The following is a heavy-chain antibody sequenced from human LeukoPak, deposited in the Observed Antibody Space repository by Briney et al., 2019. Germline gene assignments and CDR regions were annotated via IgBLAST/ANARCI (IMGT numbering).Heavy chain of an antibody. CDR3: ATDLLAGGLKTFDP. Sequence: ASVKVSCKVTGNTLSEFSIHWVRQSPGKGLEWMGGFDPEVGETVYAQKFQGRVTMTEDTSTETAYMELSSLRSEDTAVYYCATDLLAGGLKTFDPWGQGTLVTVSS. J-gene: IGHJ5*02. V-gene: IGHV1-24*01. CDR1: GNTLSEFS. CDR2: FDPEVGET.